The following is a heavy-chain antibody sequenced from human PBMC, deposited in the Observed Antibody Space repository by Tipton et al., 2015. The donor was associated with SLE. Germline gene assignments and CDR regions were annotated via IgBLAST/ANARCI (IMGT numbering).Heavy chain of an antibody. CDR1: GYTFTAYY. J-gene: IGHJ4*02. CDR3: ARDINLVRFSTNWDVAY. Sequence: QVQLVQSGAEVKKPGASVKVSCEASGYTFTAYYMHWVRQAPRQGLEWMGRINPKTGGTNYAQNFQGRVTITSDTSISTVYMELSSLRSDDTAMYYCARDINLVRFSTNWDVAYWGQGTLVTVSS. CDR2: INPKTGGT. V-gene: IGHV1-2*06. D-gene: IGHD6-13*01.